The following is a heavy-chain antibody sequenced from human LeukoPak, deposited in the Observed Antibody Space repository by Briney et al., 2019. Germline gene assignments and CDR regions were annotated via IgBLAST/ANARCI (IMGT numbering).Heavy chain of an antibody. J-gene: IGHJ2*01. Sequence: PGGSLRLSCAACGYTFSSYDMHWVRQATGKGREWVSAIGTAGDTYYPDSVKGRFTISRENAKNFLYLQMNSLRAGDTAVYYCAKTGSENWYFDLWGRGTLVTVSS. V-gene: IGHV3-13*04. CDR2: IGTAGDT. CDR1: GYTFSSYD. D-gene: IGHD6-19*01. CDR3: AKTGSENWYFDL.